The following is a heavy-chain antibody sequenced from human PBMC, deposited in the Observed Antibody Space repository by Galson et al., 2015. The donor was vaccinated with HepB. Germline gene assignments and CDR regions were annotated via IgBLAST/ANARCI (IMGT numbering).Heavy chain of an antibody. CDR1: GFTVSSNY. V-gene: IGHV3-66*01. CDR2: IYSGGST. J-gene: IGHJ4*02. D-gene: IGHD6-13*01. Sequence: SLRLSCAASGFTVSSNYMSWVRQAPGKGLEWVSVIYSGGSTYYADSVKGRFTISRDNSKNTLYLQMNSLRAEDTAVYYCARASPSSSSWYVDWGQGTLVTVSS. CDR3: ARASPSSSSWYVD.